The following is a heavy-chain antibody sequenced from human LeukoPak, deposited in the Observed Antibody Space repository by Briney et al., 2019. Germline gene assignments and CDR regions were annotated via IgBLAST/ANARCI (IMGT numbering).Heavy chain of an antibody. D-gene: IGHD5-18*01. CDR2: IYTSGST. Sequence: PSETLSLTCTVSGGSIRSYYWSWIRQPAGKGLEWIGRIYTSGSTNYNPSLKSRVTISVDTSKNQFSLKLSSVTAADTAVYFCARGERGSSYGYLWNELPYYFDYWGQGTLVTVSS. V-gene: IGHV4-4*07. CDR1: GGSIRSYY. CDR3: ARGERGSSYGYLWNELPYYFDY. J-gene: IGHJ4*02.